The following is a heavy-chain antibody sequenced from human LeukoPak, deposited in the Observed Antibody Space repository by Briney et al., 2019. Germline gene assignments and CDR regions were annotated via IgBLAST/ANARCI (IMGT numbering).Heavy chain of an antibody. D-gene: IGHD3-22*01. CDR2: INHSGST. CDR1: GGSFSGYY. J-gene: IGHJ4*02. V-gene: IGHV4-34*01. CDR3: ARANYYDSSGYYYRPRLDY. Sequence: SETLSLTCAVYGGSFSGYYWSWIRQPPGKGLEWIGEINHSGSTNYNPSLKSRVTISVDTSKNQFSLKLSSVTAADTAVYYCARANYYDSSGYYYRPRLDYWGQGTLVTVSS.